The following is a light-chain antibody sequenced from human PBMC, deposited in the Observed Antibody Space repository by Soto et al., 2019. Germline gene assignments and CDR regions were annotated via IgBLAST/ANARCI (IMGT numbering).Light chain of an antibody. CDR2: GAS. Sequence: EIVLTQSPGTLSLSPGQRASLSCRASQSFSSTYLAWYQQKPGQAPRLLIYGASSRAAGIPDRFSASGSGTGFTLTISRLEPEDFAVYYCQYYGRSPWTFGQGTKVEIK. CDR1: QSFSSTY. J-gene: IGKJ1*01. V-gene: IGKV3-20*01. CDR3: QYYGRSPWT.